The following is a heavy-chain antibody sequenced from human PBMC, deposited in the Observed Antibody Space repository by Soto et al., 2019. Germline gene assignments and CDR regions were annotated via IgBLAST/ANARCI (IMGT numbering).Heavy chain of an antibody. V-gene: IGHV3-30*18. Sequence: QVQLVESGGGVVQPGRSLRLSCAASGFTFSSYGMHWVRQAPGKGLEWVAVISYDGSNKYYADSVKGRFTISRDNSKNTLYLQMNSLRAEDTAVYYCAKDQESSWYKFYYYGMDVSGQGTTVTVSS. CDR1: GFTFSSYG. CDR3: AKDQESSWYKFYYYGMDV. J-gene: IGHJ6*02. D-gene: IGHD6-13*01. CDR2: ISYDGSNK.